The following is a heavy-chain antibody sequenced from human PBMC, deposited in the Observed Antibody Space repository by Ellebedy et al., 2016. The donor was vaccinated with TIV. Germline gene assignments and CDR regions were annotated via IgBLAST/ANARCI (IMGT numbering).Heavy chain of an antibody. Sequence: SETLSLXCTVYGGSISSYYWSWIRQPAGKRLEWIGRIYTSGSTNYNPSLKSRVTMSVDTSKNQFSLKLSSVTAADTAVYYCARDAARMTAQWGQGTLVTVSS. CDR3: ARDAARMTAQ. CDR1: GGSISSYY. CDR2: IYTSGST. V-gene: IGHV4-4*07. J-gene: IGHJ4*02. D-gene: IGHD2-15*01.